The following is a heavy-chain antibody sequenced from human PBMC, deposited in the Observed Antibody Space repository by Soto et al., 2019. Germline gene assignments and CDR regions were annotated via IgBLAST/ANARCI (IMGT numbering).Heavy chain of an antibody. V-gene: IGHV3-64*01. CDR3: ARDASLRSGDLFHSDY. CDR2: ITSNGGSA. J-gene: IGHJ4*02. D-gene: IGHD3-10*01. Sequence: EVQLVESGGGLVQPGGSLRLSCAASGFSFSTYGMHWVRQAPGKGLEYVSGITSNGGSAYYANSVKGRFTISRDNAKNTLYLQMGSLRADDMGVYYCARDASLRSGDLFHSDYWGQGTLVTVS. CDR1: GFSFSTYG.